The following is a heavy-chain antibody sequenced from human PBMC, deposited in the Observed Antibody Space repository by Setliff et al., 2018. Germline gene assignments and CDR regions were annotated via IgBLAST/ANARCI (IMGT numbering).Heavy chain of an antibody. Sequence: PSETLSLTCSVSGDSMSFSYWSWIRQPPGKGLEWIGYIYYSGSTDPHPSLKSRVSISIDTSKNQFSLNVRSVTAADTAIYYCAKGRGEMDSWGQGILVTVSS. CDR1: GDSMSFSY. D-gene: IGHD3-10*01. V-gene: IGHV4-59*01. CDR2: IYYSGST. J-gene: IGHJ4*02. CDR3: AKGRGEMDS.